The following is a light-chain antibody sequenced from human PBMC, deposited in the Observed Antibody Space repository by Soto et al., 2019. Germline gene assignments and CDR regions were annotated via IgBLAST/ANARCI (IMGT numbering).Light chain of an antibody. CDR1: SSNVGGCNY. J-gene: IGLJ2*01. CDR2: DVS. Sequence: QSALTQPASVSGSPGQSITISCTGTSSNVGGCNYVSWYQQHPGKAPKLMIYDVSNRPSGVSDRFSGSKSGNTASLAISGLQAEDEADYYCRSYTSSRTLWVFGGGTKLTVL. V-gene: IGLV2-14*01. CDR3: RSYTSSRTLWV.